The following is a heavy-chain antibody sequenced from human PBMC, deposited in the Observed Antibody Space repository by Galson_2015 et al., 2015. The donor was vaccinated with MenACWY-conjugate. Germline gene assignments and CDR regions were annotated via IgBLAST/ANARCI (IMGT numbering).Heavy chain of an antibody. J-gene: IGHJ4*02. D-gene: IGHD6-13*01. Sequence: SLRLSCAASGFTFSSYGMHWVRQAPGKGLEWVAVISDNGNNKYYADSVKGRFTISRDNSKNTLYLQMSSLRAEDTAVYFCAKEHTSSWSPYTLDYWGQGTLVTVSS. V-gene: IGHV3-30*18. CDR1: GFTFSSYG. CDR2: ISDNGNNK. CDR3: AKEHTSSWSPYTLDY.